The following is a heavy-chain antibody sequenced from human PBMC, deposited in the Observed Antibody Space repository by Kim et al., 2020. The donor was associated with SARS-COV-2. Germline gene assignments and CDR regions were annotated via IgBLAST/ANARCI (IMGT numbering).Heavy chain of an antibody. V-gene: IGHV3-48*02. Sequence: GGSLRLSCAASGFTFSSYSMNWVRQAPGKGLEWVSYISSSSSTIYYADSVKGRFTISRDNAKNSLYLQMNSLRDEDTAVYYCARVSHDYVWGSQYYYYGMDVWGQGTTGTVSS. CDR1: GFTFSSYS. J-gene: IGHJ6*02. D-gene: IGHD3-16*01. CDR2: ISSSSSTI. CDR3: ARVSHDYVWGSQYYYYGMDV.